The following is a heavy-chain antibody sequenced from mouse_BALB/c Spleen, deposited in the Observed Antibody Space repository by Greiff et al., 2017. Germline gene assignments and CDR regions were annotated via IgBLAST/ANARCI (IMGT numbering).Heavy chain of an antibody. D-gene: IGHD2-4*01. CDR3: ARSGDYESGY. V-gene: IGHV14-3*02. Sequence: EVQRVESGAELVKPGASVKLSCTASGFNIKDTYMHWVKQRPEQGLEWIGRIDPANGNTKYDPKFQGKATITADTSSNTAYLQLSSLTSEDTAVYYCARSGDYESGYWGQGTLVTVSA. CDR2: IDPANGNT. J-gene: IGHJ3*02. CDR1: GFNIKDTY.